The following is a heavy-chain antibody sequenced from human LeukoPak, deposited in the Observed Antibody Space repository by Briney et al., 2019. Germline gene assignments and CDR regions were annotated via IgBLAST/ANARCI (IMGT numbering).Heavy chain of an antibody. CDR2: MSPSSGNT. CDR3: ARGDRAVPFDP. D-gene: IGHD1-14*01. CDR1: GSTFTSYD. Sequence: GASVKVSCTASGSTFTSYDINWMRQATGPGLGWMGWMSPSSGNTGYAQKCQGRVTMTRNTSISTAYMELSSLRSEDTAVYCCARGDRAVPFDPWGQGTLVTVSS. J-gene: IGHJ5*02. V-gene: IGHV1-8*01.